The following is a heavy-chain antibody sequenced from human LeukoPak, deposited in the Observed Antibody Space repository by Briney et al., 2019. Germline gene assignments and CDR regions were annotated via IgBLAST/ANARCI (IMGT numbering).Heavy chain of an antibody. CDR1: GFTFSSYG. Sequence: GGSLRLSYAASGFTFSSYGMHWVRQAPGKGLEWVAFIRYDGSNKYYADSVKGRFTISRDISKNTLYLQMNSLRAEDTAVYYCAKDRVFELWFEEASPYYFDYWGQGTLVTVSS. CDR3: AKDRVFELWFEEASPYYFDY. J-gene: IGHJ4*02. CDR2: IRYDGSNK. D-gene: IGHD3-10*01. V-gene: IGHV3-30*02.